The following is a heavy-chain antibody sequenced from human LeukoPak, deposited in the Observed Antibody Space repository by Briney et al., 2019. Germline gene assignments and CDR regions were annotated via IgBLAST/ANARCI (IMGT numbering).Heavy chain of an antibody. CDR2: VYCSGRT. Sequence: SETLSLTCSVSGGSMTGTSYYWAWIRQPPGKGLVWIGSVYCSGRTSYSPSLKSRVTISVDTSKNQFSMRLSSVNVADTAVYYCARNVSAGYFDYWGRGTLVTVSS. D-gene: IGHD2-8*01. J-gene: IGHJ4*02. V-gene: IGHV4-39*01. CDR1: GGSMTGTSYY. CDR3: ARNVSAGYFDY.